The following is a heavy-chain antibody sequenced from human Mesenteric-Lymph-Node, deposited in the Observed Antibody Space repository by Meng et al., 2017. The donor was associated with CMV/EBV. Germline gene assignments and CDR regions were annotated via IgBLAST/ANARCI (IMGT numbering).Heavy chain of an antibody. CDR1: AGSVSSGNYY. J-gene: IGHJ6*02. V-gene: IGHV4-61*01. CDR2: INHSGST. Sequence: GSLRLSCTVSAGSVSSGNYYWSWIRQPPGKGLEWIGEINHSGSTNYNPSLKSRVTISVDTSKNQFSLKLSSVTAADTAVYYCARVPYYYGMDVWGQGTTVTVSS. CDR3: ARVPYYYGMDV.